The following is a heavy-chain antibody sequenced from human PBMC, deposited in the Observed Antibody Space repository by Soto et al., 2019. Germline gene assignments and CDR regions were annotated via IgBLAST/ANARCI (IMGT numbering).Heavy chain of an antibody. CDR2: IYHSGST. J-gene: IGHJ3*02. CDR3: ARVPIYYDSSGFYHYGTFDI. D-gene: IGHD3-22*01. V-gene: IGHV4-30-2*01. Sequence: QLQLQESGSGLVKASQTLSLSCAVSGGSVNSAGYSWSWIRQPPGKGLEWIGYIYHSGSTYYNPSLKCRVTMSLDRSNNHFSLKLSSGTAADTSVYYCARVPIYYDSSGFYHYGTFDIWVQGTLVTVSS. CDR1: GGSVNSAGYS.